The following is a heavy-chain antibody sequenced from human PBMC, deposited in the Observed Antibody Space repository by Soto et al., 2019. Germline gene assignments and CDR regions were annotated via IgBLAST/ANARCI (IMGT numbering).Heavy chain of an antibody. CDR2: ISAYNGNT. CDR3: ARVIDHYYGSGSYYKELG. Sequence: QVQLVQSGAEVKKPGASVKVSCKASGYTFTSYGISWVRQAPGQGLEWMGWISAYNGNTNYAQKLQGRVTMTTDTSTSTAYMELRSPRSDDTAVYYCARVIDHYYGSGSYYKELGWGQGTLVTVSS. J-gene: IGHJ4*02. D-gene: IGHD3-10*01. V-gene: IGHV1-18*01. CDR1: GYTFTSYG.